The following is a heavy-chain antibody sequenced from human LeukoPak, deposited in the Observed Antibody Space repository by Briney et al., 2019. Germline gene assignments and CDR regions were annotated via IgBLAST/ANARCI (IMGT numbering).Heavy chain of an antibody. CDR1: GGTFSSYA. J-gene: IGHJ4*02. V-gene: IGHV1-69*01. CDR2: IIPIFGTA. CDR3: ARAKSVAGTRQSLGY. D-gene: IGHD6-19*01. Sequence: SVKVSCKASGGTFSSYAISWVRQAPGQGLEWMGGIIPIFGTANYAQKFQGRVTITADESTSTAYMELSSLRSDDTAVYYCARAKSVAGTRQSLGYWGQGTLVTVSS.